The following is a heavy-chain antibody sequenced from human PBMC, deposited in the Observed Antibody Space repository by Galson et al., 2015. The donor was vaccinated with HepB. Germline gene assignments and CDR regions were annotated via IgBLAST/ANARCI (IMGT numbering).Heavy chain of an antibody. CDR2: TYYRSKWYY. D-gene: IGHD3-22*01. CDR1: GDSVSSNSAA. Sequence: CAISGDSVSSNSAAWNWIWQSPSRGLEWLGRTYYRSKWYYDYAVSVRSRITINPDISRNQFSLQLYSVTPEDTAVYYCARNVYYDTSGYYYKPGWVDPWGQGTLVTVSS. V-gene: IGHV6-1*01. J-gene: IGHJ5*02. CDR3: ARNVYYDTSGYYYKPGWVDP.